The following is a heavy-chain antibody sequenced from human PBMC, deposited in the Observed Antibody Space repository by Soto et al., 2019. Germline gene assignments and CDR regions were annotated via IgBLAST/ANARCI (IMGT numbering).Heavy chain of an antibody. CDR1: GFTFSISG. Sequence: GASVKVSCKASGFTFSISGIEGVRQACGQRLEWIGWIVVGSGNTNYAQKFQERVTITRDMSTSTAYMELSSLRSEDTAVYYCAADYGDYEGAFDIWGQGTMVTVSS. J-gene: IGHJ3*02. V-gene: IGHV1-58*02. D-gene: IGHD4-17*01. CDR3: AADYGDYEGAFDI. CDR2: IVVGSGNT.